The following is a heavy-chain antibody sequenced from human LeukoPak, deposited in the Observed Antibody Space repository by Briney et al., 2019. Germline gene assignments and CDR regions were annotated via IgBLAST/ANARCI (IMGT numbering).Heavy chain of an antibody. J-gene: IGHJ5*02. Sequence: ASETLSLTCTVSGGSISSYYWSWIRQPPGKGLEGIGYIYYSGSTNYNPSLKSRVTISVDTSKNQFSLKLSSVTAADTAVYYCAREGSPRNWFDPWGQGTLVTVSS. V-gene: IGHV4-59*01. CDR3: AREGSPRNWFDP. CDR1: GGSISSYY. CDR2: IYYSGST.